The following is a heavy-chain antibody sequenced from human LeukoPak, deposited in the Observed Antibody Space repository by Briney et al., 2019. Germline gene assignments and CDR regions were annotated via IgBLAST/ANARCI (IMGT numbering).Heavy chain of an antibody. J-gene: IGHJ3*02. CDR1: GFTFSSYW. V-gene: IGHV3-7*03. D-gene: IGHD3-22*01. CDR3: AKPLEGYYYDSSGPAAFDI. Sequence: GGSLRLSCAASGFTFSSYWMSWVRQAPGEGLEWVANIKQDGSEKYYVDSVEGRFTISRDNAKNSLYLQMNSLRAEDTAVYYCAKPLEGYYYDSSGPAAFDIWGQGTMVTVSS. CDR2: IKQDGSEK.